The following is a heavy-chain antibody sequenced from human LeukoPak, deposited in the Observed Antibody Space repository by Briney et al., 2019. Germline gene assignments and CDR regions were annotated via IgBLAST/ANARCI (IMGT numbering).Heavy chain of an antibody. CDR2: IDASGGST. CDR1: GCTFSSYG. V-gene: IGHV3-23*01. D-gene: IGHD6-19*01. Sequence: GGSLRLSCAASGCTFSSYGMHWVRQAPGKGLEWVSSIDASGGSTYYADSVKGRFTISRDNSKNTFFLQMNTLRAADTAVYYCAKGSGSGWYGWFAPWGQGTLVTVSS. CDR3: AKGSGSGWYGWFAP. J-gene: IGHJ5*02.